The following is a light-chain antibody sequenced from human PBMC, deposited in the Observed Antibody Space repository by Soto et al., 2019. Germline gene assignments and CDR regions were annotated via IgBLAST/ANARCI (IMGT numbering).Light chain of an antibody. J-gene: IGKJ4*01. CDR1: QNVGSN. V-gene: IGKV3-15*01. CDR2: GAS. Sequence: EIVMTQYPATLSASPGERVTLSCWATQNVGSNLAWYQQKVGQAPRLLIYGASTRATGIPGRFSGSGSGTEFPLTISSLQSEDFAVYHCQQYDNWPPLTFGGGTKVEMK. CDR3: QQYDNWPPLT.